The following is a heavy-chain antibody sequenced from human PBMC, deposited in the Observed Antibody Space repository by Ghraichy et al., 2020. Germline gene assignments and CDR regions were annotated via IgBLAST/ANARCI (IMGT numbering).Heavy chain of an antibody. D-gene: IGHD2-2*01. CDR2: IRYDGSNK. Sequence: GESLNISCAASGFTFSSYGMHWVRQAPGKGLEWVAFIRYDGSNKYYADSVKGRFTISRDNSKNTLYLQMNSLRAEDTAVYYCRYCSSTSCDRAPWFDPGAREPWSPSPQ. V-gene: IGHV3-30*02. CDR1: GFTFSSYG. J-gene: IGHJ5*02. CDR3: RYCSSTSCDRAPWFDP.